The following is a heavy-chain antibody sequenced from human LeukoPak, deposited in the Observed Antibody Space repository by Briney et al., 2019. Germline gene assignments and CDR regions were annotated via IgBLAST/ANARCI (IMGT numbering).Heavy chain of an antibody. Sequence: GDSLKIPCKGSGYSFTNYWIGWVRQMPGKGLEWMGRIDPSDSYTNYSPSFQGHVTISADKSISTAYLQWSSLKASDTAMYYCARRDDAMIVGYWGQGTLVTVSS. D-gene: IGHD3-22*01. CDR1: GYSFTNYW. CDR3: ARRDDAMIVGY. CDR2: IDPSDSYT. J-gene: IGHJ4*02. V-gene: IGHV5-10-1*01.